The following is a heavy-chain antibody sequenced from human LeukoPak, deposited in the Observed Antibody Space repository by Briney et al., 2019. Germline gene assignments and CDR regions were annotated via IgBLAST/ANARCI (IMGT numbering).Heavy chain of an antibody. CDR1: GYTFTIYD. D-gene: IGHD1-26*01. CDR2: INPNSGGT. Sequence: ASVKVSCKASGYTFTIYDINWVRQAPGQGLEWMGWINPNSGGTNYPQKFQGRVTMTRDTSISTAYMELSRLRSDDTAVYYCACGTYSGSWLAFDIWGQGTMVTVSS. J-gene: IGHJ3*02. V-gene: IGHV1-2*02. CDR3: ACGTYSGSWLAFDI.